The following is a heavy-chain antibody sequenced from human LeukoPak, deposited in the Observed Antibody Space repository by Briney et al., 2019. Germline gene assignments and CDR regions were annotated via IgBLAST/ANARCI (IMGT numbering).Heavy chain of an antibody. CDR1: GGSISSGGYY. J-gene: IGHJ3*02. CDR2: IYHSGST. Sequence: SETLSHTCTVSGGSISSGGYYWSWIRQPPGKGLEWIGYIYHSGSTYYNPSLKSRVTISVDRSKNQFSLKLSSVTAADTAVYYCARVLARYSYGYRHAFDIWGQGTMVTVSS. D-gene: IGHD5-18*01. V-gene: IGHV4-30-2*01. CDR3: ARVLARYSYGYRHAFDI.